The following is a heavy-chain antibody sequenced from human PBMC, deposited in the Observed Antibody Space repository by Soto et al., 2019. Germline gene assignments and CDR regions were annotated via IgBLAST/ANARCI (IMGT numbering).Heavy chain of an antibody. Sequence: EVQLVESGGGLVQPGGSLKLSCAASGFSFSDSAMHWVRQASGKGLEWVGRIGSKGQNYATTYAASVKGRFIIPTDESKNTAHLQMNSLKTKDTAVYYCTKYSGTSSAPAALGQGTLVTVSS. CDR1: GFSFSDSA. J-gene: IGHJ5*02. CDR2: IGSKGQNYAT. V-gene: IGHV3-73*02. CDR3: TKYSGTSSAPAA. D-gene: IGHD1-26*01.